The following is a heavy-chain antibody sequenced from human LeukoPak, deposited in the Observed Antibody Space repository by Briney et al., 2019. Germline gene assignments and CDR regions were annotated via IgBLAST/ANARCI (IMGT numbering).Heavy chain of an antibody. D-gene: IGHD6-13*01. CDR3: ARLSYTYSSSWYGSAVAADY. V-gene: IGHV4-34*01. CDR1: GGSFSGYY. J-gene: IGHJ4*02. Sequence: SETLSLTCAVYGGSFSGYYWSWIRQPPGKGLEWIGEINHSGSTNYNPSLKSRITISVDTSKNQFSLKLSSVTAADTAVYYCARLSYTYSSSWYGSAVAADYWGQGTLVTVSS. CDR2: INHSGST.